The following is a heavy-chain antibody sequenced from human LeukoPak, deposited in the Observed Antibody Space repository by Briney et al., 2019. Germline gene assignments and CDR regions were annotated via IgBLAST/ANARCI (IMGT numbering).Heavy chain of an antibody. D-gene: IGHD6-13*01. CDR3: ARDGIAAAGAFDI. CDR1: GFTFSSYA. CDR2: ISYDGSNK. V-gene: IGHV3-30*04. Sequence: GRSLRLSCAASGFTFSSYAMHWVRQAPGKGLEWVAVISYDGSNKYYADSVKGRFTISRDNSKNTLYLQMNSLRAEDTAVYYCARDGIAAAGAFDIWGQGTMVTVSS. J-gene: IGHJ3*02.